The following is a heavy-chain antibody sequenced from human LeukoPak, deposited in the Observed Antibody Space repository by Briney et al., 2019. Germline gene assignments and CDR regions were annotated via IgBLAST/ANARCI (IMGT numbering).Heavy chain of an antibody. CDR3: AKDGLTEGFDP. CDR1: GFTLSTNA. J-gene: IGHJ5*01. V-gene: IGHV3-23*01. CDR2: ISGSGAST. Sequence: GGSLRLSCLTSGFTLSTNAMSWVRQAPGKGLEWTSGISGSGASTYYADSVKGRFTISRDDSRNTLYLQMNSLRGDDTAVYYCAKDGLTEGFDPWGQGTLVTVSS.